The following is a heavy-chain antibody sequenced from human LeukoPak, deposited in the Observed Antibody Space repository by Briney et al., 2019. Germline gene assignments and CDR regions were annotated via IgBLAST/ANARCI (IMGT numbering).Heavy chain of an antibody. V-gene: IGHV4-39*01. CDR3: ASLIVATGYYFDY. CDR2: IYYSGST. J-gene: IGHJ4*02. Sequence: SETLSLTCTVSGGSISSSSYYWGWIRLPPGKGLEWIGSIYYSGSTYYNPSLKSRVTISVDTSKNQFSLKLSSVTAADTAVYYCASLIVATGYYFDYWGQGTLVTVSS. CDR1: GGSISSSSYY. D-gene: IGHD5-12*01.